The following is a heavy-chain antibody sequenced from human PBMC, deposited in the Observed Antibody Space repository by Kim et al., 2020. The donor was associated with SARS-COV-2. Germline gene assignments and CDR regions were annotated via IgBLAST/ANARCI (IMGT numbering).Heavy chain of an antibody. D-gene: IGHD6-13*01. CDR2: ISYDGSNK. J-gene: IGHJ6*02. Sequence: GGSLRLSCAASGFTFSSYGMHWVRQAPGKGLEWVAVISYDGSNKYYADSVKGRFTISRDNSKNTLYLQMNSLRAEDTAVYYCAKDPRYSSRAGDYYYGMDVWGQGTTVTVSS. CDR3: AKDPRYSSRAGDYYYGMDV. V-gene: IGHV3-30*18. CDR1: GFTFSSYG.